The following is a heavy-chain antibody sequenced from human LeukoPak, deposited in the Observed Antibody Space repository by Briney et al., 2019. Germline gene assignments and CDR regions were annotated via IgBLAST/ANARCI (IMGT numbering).Heavy chain of an antibody. CDR2: ISGSGGST. V-gene: IGHV3-23*01. D-gene: IGHD6-6*01. J-gene: IGHJ4*02. Sequence: GGSLRLSCAASGFTFSSYAMSWVRQAPGKGLEWVSAISGSGGSTYYADSVKGRFTISRDNSKNTLYLQMNSLRAKDTAVYYCAKGQYSSSSGYFDYWGQGTLVTVSS. CDR3: AKGQYSSSSGYFDY. CDR1: GFTFSSYA.